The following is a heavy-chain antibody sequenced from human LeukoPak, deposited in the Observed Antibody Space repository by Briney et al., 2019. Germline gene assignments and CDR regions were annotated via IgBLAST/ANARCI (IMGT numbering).Heavy chain of an antibody. Sequence: ASVKVSCKASGCTFTGYYLHWVRQAPGQGLEWVGWLHPNSGGTNYAQKFQGRVTMTRDTSISTAYMELSSLRSDDTAVYYCAGLAAVPGWGQGTLVTVSS. CDR3: AGLAAVPG. J-gene: IGHJ1*01. CDR1: GCTFTGYY. D-gene: IGHD6-19*01. CDR2: LHPNSGGT. V-gene: IGHV1-2*02.